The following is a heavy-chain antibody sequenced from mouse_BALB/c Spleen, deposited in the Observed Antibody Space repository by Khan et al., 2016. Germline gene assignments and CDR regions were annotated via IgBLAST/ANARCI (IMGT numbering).Heavy chain of an antibody. CDR2: IRLKSDNFVT. Sequence: EVQLEVSGGGLVQPGGSMKLSCAASGFPFSNYWMPRVRQSPEKGLEWVAEIRLKSDNFVTHYAESVKGKFTISRDDSKSRLYLQMNSLRAEDTGIDYCTTMLTTCWFAYWGQGTLVTVSA. V-gene: IGHV6-6*02. J-gene: IGHJ3*01. CDR3: TTMLTTCWFAY. CDR1: GFPFSNYW. D-gene: IGHD2-2*01.